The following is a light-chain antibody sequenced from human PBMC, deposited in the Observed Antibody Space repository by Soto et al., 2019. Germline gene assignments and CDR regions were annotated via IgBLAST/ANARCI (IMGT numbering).Light chain of an antibody. J-gene: IGLJ1*01. CDR3: GAWDDSLKVYV. CDR1: NSNIGGNT. Sequence: QAVLTQPPSASGTPGQSVTISCSGSNSNIGGNTVNWYQQVPGTAPKLLLYGRNQRPSGVPDRFSGSKSGTSAFLAISGLQSDDEADFYCGAWDDSLKVYVFGTGTKLTVL. CDR2: GRN. V-gene: IGLV1-44*01.